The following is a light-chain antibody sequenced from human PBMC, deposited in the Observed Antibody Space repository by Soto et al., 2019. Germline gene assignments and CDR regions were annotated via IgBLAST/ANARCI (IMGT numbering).Light chain of an antibody. Sequence: QSALTQPASVSGSPGQSITISCTGTSSDVGAFRYVSWYQQHPGKAPKLMIYDVDNRPSGISDRFSGSKSGNTASLTISGLQPEDEGDYSCSSYTNHNTRVFGGGTKLTVL. CDR2: DVD. CDR3: SSYTNHNTRV. V-gene: IGLV2-14*01. J-gene: IGLJ3*02. CDR1: SSDVGAFRY.